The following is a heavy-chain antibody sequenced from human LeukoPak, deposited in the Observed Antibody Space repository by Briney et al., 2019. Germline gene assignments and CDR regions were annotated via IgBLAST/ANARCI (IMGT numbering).Heavy chain of an antibody. D-gene: IGHD2-2*01. CDR2: ISWNSGSI. Sequence: GGSLRLSCAASGFNFDDYAMHWVRQAPGRGLEWVSGISWNSGSIGYADSVKGRFTISRDNAKKSLYLQMNSLRAEDMALYYCAKSGCSSTTCNGGGFLNYWGQGLLVTVSS. J-gene: IGHJ4*02. V-gene: IGHV3-9*03. CDR1: GFNFDDYA. CDR3: AKSGCSSTTCNGGGFLNY.